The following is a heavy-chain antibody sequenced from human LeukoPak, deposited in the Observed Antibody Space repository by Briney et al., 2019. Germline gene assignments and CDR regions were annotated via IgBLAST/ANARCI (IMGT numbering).Heavy chain of an antibody. CDR3: ARDGRYKAVSI. CDR2: FNPNTGGT. V-gene: IGHV1-2*02. J-gene: IGHJ4*02. Sequence: ASVKVSCKASGYTFNDYYIHWVRQAPGQGLEWMGWFNPNTGGTNYAQKFQGRVTMTRDTSISTAYMELSRLRSDDTAVYYCARDGRYKAVSIWGQGTLVTVSS. CDR1: GYTFNDYY. D-gene: IGHD1-14*01.